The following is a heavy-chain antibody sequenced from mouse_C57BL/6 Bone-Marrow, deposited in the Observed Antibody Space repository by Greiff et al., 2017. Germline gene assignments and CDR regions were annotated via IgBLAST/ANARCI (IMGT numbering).Heavy chain of an antibody. J-gene: IGHJ4*01. CDR2: INSDGGST. CDR1: EFEFPSHD. Sequence: EVKLVESGGGLVQPGESLTLSCASNEFEFPSHDMSWVRKTPETRLELVAAINSDGGSTYYPDTMERRFIISRDNTKKTLYLQMSSLRSEDTALYYCASLVLYAMDYWGQGTSVTVSS. CDR3: ASLVLYAMDY. V-gene: IGHV5-2*03.